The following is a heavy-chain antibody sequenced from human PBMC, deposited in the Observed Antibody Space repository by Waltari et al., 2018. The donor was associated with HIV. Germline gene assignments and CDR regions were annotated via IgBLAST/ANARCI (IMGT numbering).Heavy chain of an antibody. J-gene: IGHJ6*02. CDR3: VGGGGSWLYDMYDYQGMDV. V-gene: IGHV1-18*01. CDR1: GFTFTNYV. D-gene: IGHD3-16*01. CDR2: ISAEVGNR. Sequence: VQLVQSGPEMRKPGASVKISCRASGFTFTNYVFSWVRQAPGQGLEWLGWISAEVGNRQVEHTVKDRVTLTTDSSTTPAYLEIRNLRSDDTATVDCVGGGGSWLYDMYDYQGMDVWGQGTAVTVSS.